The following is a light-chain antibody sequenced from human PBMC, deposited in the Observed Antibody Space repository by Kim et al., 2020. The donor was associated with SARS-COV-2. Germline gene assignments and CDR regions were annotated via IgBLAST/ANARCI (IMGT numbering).Light chain of an antibody. CDR1: KLGDKY. CDR2: QDS. V-gene: IGLV3-1*01. CDR3: QAWDSSGNYV. Sequence: SYELTQPPSVSVSPGQTASITCSGDKLGDKYAYWYQQKPGQSPVLVIYQDSKRPSGIPERFSGSNSGNTATLTISGTQAMDEADYYCQAWDSSGNYVFGAGTKLTVL. J-gene: IGLJ1*01.